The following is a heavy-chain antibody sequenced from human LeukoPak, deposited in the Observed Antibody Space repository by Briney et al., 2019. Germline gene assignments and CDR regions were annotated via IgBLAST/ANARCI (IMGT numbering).Heavy chain of an antibody. CDR1: GGSISSYY. J-gene: IGHJ6*03. CDR2: IYYSGST. V-gene: IGHV4-59*01. Sequence: SETLSLTCTVSGGSISSYYWSWIRQPPGKGLEWIGYIYYSGSTNYNPSLKSRVTISVDTSKNQFSLKLRSVPAADTAVYYCVTGGSPYSYYYYMDVWGKGTTVTVSS. CDR3: VTGGSPYSYYYYMDV. D-gene: IGHD5-12*01.